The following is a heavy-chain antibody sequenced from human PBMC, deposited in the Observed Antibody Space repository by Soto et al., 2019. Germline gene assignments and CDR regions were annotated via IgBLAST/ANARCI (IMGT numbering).Heavy chain of an antibody. V-gene: IGHV3-53*01. D-gene: IGHD5-18*01. CDR2: IYSGSSS. CDR1: GFTVSSNY. CDR3: AYSESGYSYGLRI. Sequence: EVQLVESGGGLIQPGESLRLSCAASGFTVSSNYMSWVRQAPGKGLEWVSVIYSGSSSYYADSVKGRFTISRDNSKNTLYLQMNSLRAEDTAVYYCAYSESGYSYGLRIWGQGTLVTVSS. J-gene: IGHJ4*02.